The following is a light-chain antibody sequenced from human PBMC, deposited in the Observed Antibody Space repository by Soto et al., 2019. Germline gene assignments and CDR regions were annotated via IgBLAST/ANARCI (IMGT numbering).Light chain of an antibody. V-gene: IGKV3-15*01. J-gene: IGKJ5*01. CDR3: QQADSLPLVT. CDR2: DTS. Sequence: EVVMTQSPATLSVSPGERATLSCRASRGIGSTLAWYQQKPGQTPRLLIYDTSTRATGVPARFIGSQSGAEFTLTITSLQSEDFATYYCQQADSLPLVTFGQGTRLDLK. CDR1: RGIGST.